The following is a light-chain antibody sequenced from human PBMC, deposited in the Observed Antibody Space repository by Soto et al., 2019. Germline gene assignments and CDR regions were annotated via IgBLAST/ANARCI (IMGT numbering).Light chain of an antibody. CDR3: AAWDDSLNGLYV. CDR1: SSNIGSNT. V-gene: IGLV1-44*01. Sequence: VLTQPPSASGTPGQRVTISCSGSSSNIGSNTVNWYQQLPGTAPKLLIYTNNQRPSGVPDRFSGSKSGTSASLAISGLQSEDEADYYCAAWDDSLNGLYVFGTGTKVTVL. CDR2: TNN. J-gene: IGLJ1*01.